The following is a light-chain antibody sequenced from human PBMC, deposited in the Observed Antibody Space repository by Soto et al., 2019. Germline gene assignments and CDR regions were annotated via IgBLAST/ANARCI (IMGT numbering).Light chain of an antibody. CDR2: GAS. Sequence: EIVMTQSPATLSVSPGERATLSCRASQSVSSNLAWYQQKPGQAPRLLIYGASTRATGVPARFSGGGYGTESILTISSLQSEYFAVYFCQQYDNWPRTFGQGTKLEIK. J-gene: IGKJ1*01. V-gene: IGKV3-15*01. CDR3: QQYDNWPRT. CDR1: QSVSSN.